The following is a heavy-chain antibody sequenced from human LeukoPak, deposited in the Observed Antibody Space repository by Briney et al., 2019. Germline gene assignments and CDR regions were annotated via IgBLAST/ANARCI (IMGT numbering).Heavy chain of an antibody. V-gene: IGHV3-66*01. Sequence: GGSLRLSCAASGFTVSSNYMSWVRQAPGNGLEWVSTIYSGGRTYYADSVKDRFTISRDNSKNTLCLQMNNLRAEDTAVYYCAARHGYNYQAIDYWGQGTLVTVSS. CDR2: IYSGGRT. CDR3: AARHGYNYQAIDY. CDR1: GFTVSSNY. D-gene: IGHD5-24*01. J-gene: IGHJ4*02.